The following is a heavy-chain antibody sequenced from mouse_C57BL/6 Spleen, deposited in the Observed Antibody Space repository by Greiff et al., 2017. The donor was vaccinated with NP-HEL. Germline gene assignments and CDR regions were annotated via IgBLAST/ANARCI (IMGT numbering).Heavy chain of an antibody. CDR1: GFTFSSYG. V-gene: IGHV5-6*01. D-gene: IGHD1-1*01. CDR2: ISSGGSYT. J-gene: IGHJ2*01. CDR3: ARAVITTVVAYYFDY. Sequence: EVHLVESGGDLVKPGGSLKLSCAASGFTFSSYGMSWVRQTPDKRLEWVATISSGGSYTYYPDSVKGRFTISRDNAKNTLYLQMSSLKSEDTAMYYCARAVITTVVAYYFDYWGQGTTLTVSS.